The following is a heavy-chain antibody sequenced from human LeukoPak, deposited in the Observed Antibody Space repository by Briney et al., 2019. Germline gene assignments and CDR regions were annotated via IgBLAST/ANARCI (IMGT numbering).Heavy chain of an antibody. V-gene: IGHV5-51*01. J-gene: IGHJ4*02. D-gene: IGHD3-22*01. CDR2: IYPGDSDT. Sequence: GESLKISCKGSGYSFTSYWIGWVRPMPGKGLEWMGIIYPGDSDTRYSPSFQGQVTISADKSISTAYLQWSSLKASDTAMYYCAAYKYYYDSSGFSNFDYWGQGTLVTVSS. CDR3: AAYKYYYDSSGFSNFDY. CDR1: GYSFTSYW.